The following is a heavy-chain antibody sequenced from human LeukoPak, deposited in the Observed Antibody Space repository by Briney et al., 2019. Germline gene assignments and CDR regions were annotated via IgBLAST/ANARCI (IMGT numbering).Heavy chain of an antibody. CDR1: GFIFSSSW. D-gene: IGHD5-24*01. CDR2: IKQDGSEK. CDR3: ARGGLHDYGDY. V-gene: IGHV3-7*01. Sequence: AGGSLRLSCAASGFIFSSSWMSWVRQAPGKGLEWVAYIKQDGSEKHYVDSVKGRFTISRDNAENSLYLQMNSLRAEDTAVYYCARGGLHDYGDYWGQGTLVTVSS. J-gene: IGHJ4*02.